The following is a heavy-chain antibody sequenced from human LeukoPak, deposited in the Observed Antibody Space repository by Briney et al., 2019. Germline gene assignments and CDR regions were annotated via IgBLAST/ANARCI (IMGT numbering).Heavy chain of an antibody. D-gene: IGHD1-20*01. Sequence: GGSLTLSCAASGFTFSNYIMNWVRQAPGKGLEWVSYISSSSSPIYYPDSVKGRFNISRDNAKNSLYLQMNSLRDEDTGVYYCARVNWNDVGSFDYGGQGTLVTVSS. J-gene: IGHJ4*02. CDR2: ISSSSSPI. V-gene: IGHV3-48*02. CDR3: ARVNWNDVGSFDY. CDR1: GFTFSNYI.